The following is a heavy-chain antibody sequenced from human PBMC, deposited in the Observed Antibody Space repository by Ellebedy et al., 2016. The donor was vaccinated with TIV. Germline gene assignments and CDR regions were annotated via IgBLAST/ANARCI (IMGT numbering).Heavy chain of an antibody. Sequence: PGGSLRLSCAASGFTFSNNAMHWVRQAPGKGLEWVSVIYSGGNTYYADSVKGRFTISRDNSKNTLYLQMNSLRAEDTAVYYCAGSPSTGYWGQGTLVTVSS. D-gene: IGHD4-17*01. CDR3: AGSPSTGY. CDR2: IYSGGNT. J-gene: IGHJ4*02. CDR1: GFTFSNNA. V-gene: IGHV3-53*01.